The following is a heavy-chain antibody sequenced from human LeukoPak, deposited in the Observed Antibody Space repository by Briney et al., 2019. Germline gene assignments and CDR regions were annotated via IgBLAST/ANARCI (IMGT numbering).Heavy chain of an antibody. V-gene: IGHV1-2*04. CDR1: GYTFTSYY. CDR2: INPNSGGT. J-gene: IGHJ4*02. D-gene: IGHD6-19*01. Sequence: ASVKVSCKASGYTFTSYYMHWVRQAPGQGLEWMGWINPNSGGTNYAQKFQGWVTMTRDTSISTAYMELSRLRSDDTAVYYCARAPTQWLGYFDCWGQGTLVTVSS. CDR3: ARAPTQWLGYFDC.